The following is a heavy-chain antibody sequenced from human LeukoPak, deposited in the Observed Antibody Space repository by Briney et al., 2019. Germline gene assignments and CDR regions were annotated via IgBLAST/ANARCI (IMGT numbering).Heavy chain of an antibody. CDR1: GGSFSGYY. V-gene: IGHV4-34*01. D-gene: IGHD3-10*01. CDR3: ARGRITMVRGVLYYYYYGMDV. J-gene: IGHJ6*02. Sequence: SETLSLTCAVYGGSFSGYYWSWIRQPPGKGLEWIGEINHSGSTNYNPSLKSRVTMSVDTSKNQFSLKLSSVTAADTAVYYCARGRITMVRGVLYYYYYGMDVWGQGTTVTVSS. CDR2: INHSGST.